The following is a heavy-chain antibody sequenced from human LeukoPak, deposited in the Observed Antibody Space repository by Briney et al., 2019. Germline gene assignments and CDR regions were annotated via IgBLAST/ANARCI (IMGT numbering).Heavy chain of an antibody. CDR3: ARHIGGGIEDMDV. CDR2: IYVTGT. CDR1: GGSIGTYY. Sequence: SETLSPTCTVSGGSIGTYYWSWVRQSPRTGLEWIGYIYVTGTRYNPYLQSRVTISVDRSRNQFFLKMTSVTAADTAVYYCARHIGGGIEDMDVWGRGTKVTVSS. V-gene: IGHV4-59*08. D-gene: IGHD3-16*02. J-gene: IGHJ6*03.